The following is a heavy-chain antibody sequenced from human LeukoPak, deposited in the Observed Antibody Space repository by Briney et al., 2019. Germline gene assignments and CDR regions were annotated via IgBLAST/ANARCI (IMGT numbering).Heavy chain of an antibody. CDR3: AREGIAAAGTFDY. J-gene: IGHJ4*02. D-gene: IGHD6-13*01. Sequence: GGSLSLSCAASGFTFSSYAMSWVRQAPGKGLEWVSAISGSGGSTYYADSVKGRFTISRDNAKNSLYLQMNSLRAEDTAVYYCAREGIAAAGTFDYWGQGTLVTVSS. CDR2: ISGSGGST. V-gene: IGHV3-23*01. CDR1: GFTFSSYA.